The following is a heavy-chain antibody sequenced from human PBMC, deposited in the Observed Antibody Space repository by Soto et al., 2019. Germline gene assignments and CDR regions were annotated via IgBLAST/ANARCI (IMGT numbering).Heavy chain of an antibody. J-gene: IGHJ6*03. CDR2: INNDGSVS. V-gene: IGHV3-74*01. Sequence: EVQLVGSGGGLVQPGGSLRLSCVASGFTFSNYWMCWVRQAPGEGLVWVSRINNDGSVSSYADSVKGRLTISRDNVKNTLYLQMDSLRAEDTAVYYCARGDCVGGTCDSLAGSFYYYMDVWGKGTTVTVFS. CDR1: GFTFSNYW. D-gene: IGHD2-15*01. CDR3: ARGDCVGGTCDSLAGSFYYYMDV.